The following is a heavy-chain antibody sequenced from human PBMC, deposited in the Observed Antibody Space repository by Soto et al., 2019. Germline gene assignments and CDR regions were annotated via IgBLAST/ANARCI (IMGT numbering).Heavy chain of an antibody. D-gene: IGHD6-19*01. CDR1: GYNFSSHW. J-gene: IGHJ3*02. V-gene: IGHV5-51*01. CDR2: IYPGDSDT. CDR3: ARVQSSGWSSWGQPNAFAI. Sequence: PGESLKISCQGSGYNFSSHWIGWVRQMPGKGLEWMGIIYPGDSDTRYNPSFRGRVTMSADKSFRTAYLQWSSLTASDTAVHYCARVQSSGWSSWGQPNAFAIWGQGTMVTVAS.